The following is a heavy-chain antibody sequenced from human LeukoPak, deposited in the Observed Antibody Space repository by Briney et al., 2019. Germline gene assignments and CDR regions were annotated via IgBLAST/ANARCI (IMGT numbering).Heavy chain of an antibody. V-gene: IGHV4-30-2*01. CDR1: GGSISSGGYY. CDR3: ARDRMVRGVPRGWFDP. CDR2: IYHSGST. Sequence: SETLSLTCTVSGGSISSGGYYWSWIRQPPGKGLEWIGYIYHSGSTYYNPSLKSRVTISVDRSKNQFSLKLSSVTAADTAVYYCARDRMVRGVPRGWFDPWGQGTLVTVSS. J-gene: IGHJ5*02. D-gene: IGHD3-10*01.